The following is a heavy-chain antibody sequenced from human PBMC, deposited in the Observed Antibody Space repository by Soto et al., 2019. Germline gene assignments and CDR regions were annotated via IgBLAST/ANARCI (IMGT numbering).Heavy chain of an antibody. CDR1: GGSITDYY. D-gene: IGHD4-17*01. J-gene: IGHJ4*02. Sequence: SETLSLTCTVSGGSITDYYWSWIRQPPGKALEWIGYMFYSGSPTYNPSLKSRVTMSVDTSKNQFSLKLSSVTAADTAVYYCARGSDYGRYWGQGTLVTVSS. V-gene: IGHV4-59*01. CDR2: MFYSGSP. CDR3: ARGSDYGRY.